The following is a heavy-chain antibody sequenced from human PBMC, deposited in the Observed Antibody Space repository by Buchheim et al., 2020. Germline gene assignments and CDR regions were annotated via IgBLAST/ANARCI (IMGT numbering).Heavy chain of an antibody. CDR2: ISVSGGST. Sequence: VQLVESGGGVVQPGRSLRLSCAASGLTISSYAMSWVRQAPGKGLDWVSSISVSGGSTYSADSVKGRFTISRDSSKNTLYLQMNSLRAEDTAVYYCAKGGPYYGGIAGSCDYWGQGTL. CDR3: AKGGPYYGGIAGSCDY. V-gene: IGHV3-23*04. D-gene: IGHD4-23*01. CDR1: GLTISSYA. J-gene: IGHJ4*02.